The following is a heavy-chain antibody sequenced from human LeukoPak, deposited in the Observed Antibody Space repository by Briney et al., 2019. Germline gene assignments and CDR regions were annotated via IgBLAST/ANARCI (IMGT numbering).Heavy chain of an antibody. CDR3: AKVKSAFDM. V-gene: IGHV3-23*01. CDR1: GFTFSSYA. CDR2: ISGSGGST. J-gene: IGHJ3*02. Sequence: PGGSLRLSCAASGFTFSSYAMRWVRQARGKGLEWVSAISGSGGSTYYADSVKGRFTIYRDNSKNTLYLQMNSLRAEDTAVYYCAKVKSAFDMWGQGTMVTLSS.